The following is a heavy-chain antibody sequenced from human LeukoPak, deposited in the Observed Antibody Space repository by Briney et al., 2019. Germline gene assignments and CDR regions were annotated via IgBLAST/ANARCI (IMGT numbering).Heavy chain of an antibody. V-gene: IGHV1-69*04. Sequence: PRASVKVSCKASGGTFSSYAISWVRQAPGQGLEWMGRIIPILGIANYAQKFQGRVTITADESTSTAYMELSSLRSEDTAVYYCASLYCSRTRCYITRDAFDIWGQGTLVTVSS. CDR3: ASLYCSRTRCYITRDAFDI. D-gene: IGHD2-2*02. CDR1: GGTFSSYA. J-gene: IGHJ3*02. CDR2: IIPILGIA.